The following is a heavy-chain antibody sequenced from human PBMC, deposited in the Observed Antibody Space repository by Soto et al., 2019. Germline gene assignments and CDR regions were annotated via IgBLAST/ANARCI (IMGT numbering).Heavy chain of an antibody. Sequence: EVQLLESGGGLVQPGGSLRLSCAASGFTFSSYAMSWVRQAPGKGLEWVSGISVSGGSTYYADSVKGRFTISRDNSKNPLYLQMNSLGADDTAVYYCAKDGAMIVARFDPWGQGTLVTVSS. J-gene: IGHJ5*02. CDR3: AKDGAMIVARFDP. CDR2: ISVSGGST. CDR1: GFTFSSYA. V-gene: IGHV3-23*01. D-gene: IGHD3-22*01.